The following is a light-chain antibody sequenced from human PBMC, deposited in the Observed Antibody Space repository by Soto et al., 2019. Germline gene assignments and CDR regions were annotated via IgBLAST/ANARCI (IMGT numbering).Light chain of an antibody. CDR3: QQSNNWPYT. CDR1: QSVSDN. J-gene: IGKJ2*01. CDR2: GAS. V-gene: IGKV3-15*01. Sequence: EVVMTQSPATLSVSPGERVTLSCRASQSVSDNLAWYQQKPGQAPRLLIYGASTRATGIPARFSGSGSGTEFTLTSSSLRSEEFAFYFCQQSNNWPYTFGQGTKLDIK.